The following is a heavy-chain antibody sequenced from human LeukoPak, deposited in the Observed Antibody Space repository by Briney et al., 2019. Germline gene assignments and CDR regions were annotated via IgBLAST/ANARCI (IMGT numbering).Heavy chain of an antibody. D-gene: IGHD6-19*01. Sequence: PGESLRLSRAASGFTVSSNYMSWVRQAPGKGLEWVSVIYSGDSTHYADSVKGRFIISRDNSKNTVYLQMNSVRAEDTAVYYCARDRAVADGRLYYWGQGTLVTVSS. CDR2: IYSGDST. J-gene: IGHJ4*02. CDR1: GFTVSSNY. V-gene: IGHV3-66*01. CDR3: ARDRAVADGRLYY.